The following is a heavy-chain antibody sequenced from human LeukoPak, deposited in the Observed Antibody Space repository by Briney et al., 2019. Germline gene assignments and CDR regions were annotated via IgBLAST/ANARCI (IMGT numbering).Heavy chain of an antibody. CDR1: GFTVSSNY. D-gene: IGHD6-13*01. J-gene: IGHJ4*02. Sequence: PGGSLRLSCAASGFTVSSNYMSWVRQAPGKGLEWVSVIYGGGSTYYADPVKGRFTISRDNSKNTLYLQMNSLRAEDTAVYYCAKDRSSSPMGYWGQGTLVTVSS. CDR3: AKDRSSSPMGY. CDR2: IYGGGST. V-gene: IGHV3-53*01.